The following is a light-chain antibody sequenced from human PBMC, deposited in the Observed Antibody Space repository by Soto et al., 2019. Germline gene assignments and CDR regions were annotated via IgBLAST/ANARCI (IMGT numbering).Light chain of an antibody. CDR1: SSDIGGYNY. V-gene: IGLV2-14*01. Sequence: QSALTQPASVSGSLGQSITISCTGTSSDIGGYNYVSWYQQHPGKAPKLIIYEVSYRPSGVSNRFSAPKSGNSASLTISGLQAEDEADYYCNSFASSNSLVFGGGTKVTVL. J-gene: IGLJ2*01. CDR2: EVS. CDR3: NSFASSNSLV.